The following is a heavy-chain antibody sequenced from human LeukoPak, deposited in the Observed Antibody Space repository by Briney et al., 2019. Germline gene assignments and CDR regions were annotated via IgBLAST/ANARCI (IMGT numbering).Heavy chain of an antibody. J-gene: IGHJ5*02. Sequence: KPSETLSLTCTVSRGSISSSSYYWGWIRQPPGKRLEWIRSIYYSGSTYYNPSIKSRVTISVDTSKNQSSLKLSSVTAADTAVYYCARPNKALRMNWFDPWGQGTVVTVSS. CDR2: IYYSGST. D-gene: IGHD1/OR15-1a*01. CDR1: RGSISSSSYY. CDR3: ARPNKALRMNWFDP. V-gene: IGHV4-39*01.